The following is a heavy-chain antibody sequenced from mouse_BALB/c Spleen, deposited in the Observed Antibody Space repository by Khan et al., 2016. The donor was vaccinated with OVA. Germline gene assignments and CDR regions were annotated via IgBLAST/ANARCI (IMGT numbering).Heavy chain of an antibody. J-gene: IGHJ4*01. CDR3: ASQNYYGYALDY. CDR2: ISYSGST. V-gene: IGHV3-2*02. D-gene: IGHD1-1*01. Sequence: EVQLVESGPGLVKPSQSLSLTCTVTGYSITSNYAWSWIRQFPGNKLEWMGYISYSGSTNYNPSLKSRISVTRDTSENQFFLQLNSVTTEDTATXYCASQNYYGYALDYWGQGISVTVSS. CDR1: GYSITSNYA.